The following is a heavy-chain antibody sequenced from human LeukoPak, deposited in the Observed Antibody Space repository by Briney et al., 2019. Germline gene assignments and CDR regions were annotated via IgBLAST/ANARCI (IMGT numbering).Heavy chain of an antibody. D-gene: IGHD4-17*01. V-gene: IGHV4-34*01. CDR1: GGSFSGYY. J-gene: IGHJ4*02. Sequence: SETLSLTCAVYGGSFSGYYWSWIRQPPGKGLEWIGEINHSGSTSYNPSLKSRVTISVDTSKNQFSLKLSSVTAADTAVYYCARTDYGDYLIVAYYFDYWGQGTLVTVSS. CDR3: ARTDYGDYLIVAYYFDY. CDR2: INHSGST.